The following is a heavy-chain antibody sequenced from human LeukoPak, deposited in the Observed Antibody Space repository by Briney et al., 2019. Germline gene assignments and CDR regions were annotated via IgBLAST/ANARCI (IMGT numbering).Heavy chain of an antibody. CDR1: GFTFSSYA. CDR3: ASEFWGWATDWDGY. Sequence: GGSLRLSCAASGFTFSSYAMHWVRQAPGKGLEWVAVISYDGSNKYYADSVKGRFTISRDNAKNSLYLQMNSLRAEDTAVYYCASEFWGWATDWDGYWGQGTLVTVSS. D-gene: IGHD7-27*01. J-gene: IGHJ4*02. V-gene: IGHV3-30-3*01. CDR2: ISYDGSNK.